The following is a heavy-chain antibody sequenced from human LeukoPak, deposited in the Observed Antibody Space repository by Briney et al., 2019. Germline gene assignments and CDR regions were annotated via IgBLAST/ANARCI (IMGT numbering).Heavy chain of an antibody. CDR2: INHSGST. Sequence: SETLSLTCAVYGGSFSGYYWSWIRQPPGKGLEWIGEINHSGSTNYNPSLKSRVTISVDTSKSQFSLKLSSVTAADTAVYYCARDRASGITMVRGVITPPNWFDPWGQGTLVTVSS. V-gene: IGHV4-34*01. D-gene: IGHD3-10*01. CDR1: GGSFSGYY. J-gene: IGHJ5*02. CDR3: ARDRASGITMVRGVITPPNWFDP.